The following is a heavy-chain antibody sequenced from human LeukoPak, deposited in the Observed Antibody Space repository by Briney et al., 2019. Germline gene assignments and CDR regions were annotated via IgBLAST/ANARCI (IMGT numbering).Heavy chain of an antibody. CDR2: ISSDGGRT. V-gene: IGHV3-64D*09. CDR1: GFTFSSFA. CDR3: VKDPSGNYFYFDY. D-gene: IGHD1-26*01. J-gene: IGHJ4*02. Sequence: TGGSLILSCSASGFTFSSFAMFWVRQAPGKGLEYVSGISSDGGRTNYADSVKARFTISRDNSKVTLYLQMTSLRPEDTAIYYCVKDPSGNYFYFDYWGQGTLVTVSS.